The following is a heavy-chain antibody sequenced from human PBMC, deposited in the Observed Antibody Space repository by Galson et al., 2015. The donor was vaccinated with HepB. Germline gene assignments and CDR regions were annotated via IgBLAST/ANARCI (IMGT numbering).Heavy chain of an antibody. CDR1: GFTFSDYY. Sequence: SLRLSCAASGFTFSDYYMSWIRQAPGKGLEWVSYISSSSSYTNYADSVKGRFTISRDNAKNSLYLQMNSLRAEDTAVYYCARDSVYSSSWYSAPVWGKGTTVTVSS. J-gene: IGHJ6*04. D-gene: IGHD6-13*01. CDR2: ISSSSSYT. V-gene: IGHV3-11*06. CDR3: ARDSVYSSSWYSAPV.